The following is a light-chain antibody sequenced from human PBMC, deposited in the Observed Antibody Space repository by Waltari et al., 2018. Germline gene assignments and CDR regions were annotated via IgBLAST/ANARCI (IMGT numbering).Light chain of an antibody. CDR2: EGS. CDR3: CSYAGSVL. V-gene: IGLV2-23*01. Sequence: QSALTQPASVSGSPGPSITISCTGTSSDVGSYNLVSWYQQHPGKAPKLMIYEGSKRPSGVSNRFSGSKSGNTASLTISGLQAEDEADYYCCSYAGSVLFGGGTKLTVL. J-gene: IGLJ2*01. CDR1: SSDVGSYNL.